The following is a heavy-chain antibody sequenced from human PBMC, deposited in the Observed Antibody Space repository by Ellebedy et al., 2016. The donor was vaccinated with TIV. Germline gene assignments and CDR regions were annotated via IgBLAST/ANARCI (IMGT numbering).Heavy chain of an antibody. CDR2: IYYSGSA. Sequence: MPSETLSLTCTVSGGSISNSDYYRNWIRQPPGKGLEWIGSIYYSGSAYYNPSLKSRVTVSVDTSKNQFSLNLGSVTAADTAVYYCARDPALPRGRFDTWGQGTLVTVSS. CDR3: ARDPALPRGRFDT. CDR1: GGSISNSDYY. J-gene: IGHJ5*02. V-gene: IGHV4-39*07.